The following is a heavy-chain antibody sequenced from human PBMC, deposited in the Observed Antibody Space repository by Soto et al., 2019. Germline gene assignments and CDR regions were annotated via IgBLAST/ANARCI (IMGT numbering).Heavy chain of an antibody. J-gene: IGHJ4*02. D-gene: IGHD3-3*01. CDR1: GCSISRYY. V-gene: IGHV4-59*01. Sequence: PSETLYLTCTVSGCSISRYYWSWIRQPPGKGLEWIGYIYYSGSTNYNPSLKSRVTISVDTSKNQFSLKLSSVTAADTAVYYCARVRIDDFWSGYYTYIDYWGQGTLVTVSS. CDR2: IYYSGST. CDR3: ARVRIDDFWSGYYTYIDY.